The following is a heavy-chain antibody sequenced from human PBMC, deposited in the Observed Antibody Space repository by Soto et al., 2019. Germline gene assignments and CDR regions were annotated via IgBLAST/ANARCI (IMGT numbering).Heavy chain of an antibody. D-gene: IGHD2-21*01. CDR3: TRGHRPSSVGTGAF. CDR2: ISDDGSRA. V-gene: IGHV3-74*01. J-gene: IGHJ4*02. Sequence: GGSLRLSCTASGFTFSMYWMHWVRQVPGKGPEWVSRISDDGSRADYADSVKGRFTISRDNAKNTLYLEMHVLRADDTAVYYCTRGHRPSSVGTGAFWGQGTPVTVYS. CDR1: GFTFSMYW.